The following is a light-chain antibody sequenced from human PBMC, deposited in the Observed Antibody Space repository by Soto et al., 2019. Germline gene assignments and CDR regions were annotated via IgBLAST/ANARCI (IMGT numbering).Light chain of an antibody. CDR3: QHYKAFSPWT. CDR1: QNISSW. J-gene: IGKJ1*01. CDR2: DAS. V-gene: IGKV1-5*01. Sequence: DIRMTQSPSALSASVGDRVTITCRASQNISSWLAWYQQKPGKAPKSLIYDASSLESGVPSRLSGSGSGTEFTLTNSNLQPDDSATYYCQHYKAFSPWTFGQGTKVEIK.